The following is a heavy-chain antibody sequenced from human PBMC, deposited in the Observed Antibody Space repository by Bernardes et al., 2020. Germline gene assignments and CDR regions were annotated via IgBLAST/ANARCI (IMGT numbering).Heavy chain of an antibody. CDR2: INPSGGST. V-gene: IGHV1-46*01. CDR1: GYTFTSYY. D-gene: IGHD6-19*01. J-gene: IGHJ6*03. CDR3: ASGQWLMRSNYYYYMDV. Sequence: ASMKVSCKASGYTFTSYYMHWVRQAPGQGLEWMGIINPSGGSTSYAQKFQGRVTMTRDTSTSTVYMELSSLRSEDTAVYYCASGQWLMRSNYYYYMDVWGKGTTVTVSS.